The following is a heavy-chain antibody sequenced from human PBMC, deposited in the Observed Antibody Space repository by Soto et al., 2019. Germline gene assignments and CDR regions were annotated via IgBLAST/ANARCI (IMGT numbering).Heavy chain of an antibody. J-gene: IGHJ4*02. Sequence: EVQLLESGGGLVQPGGSLRLSCAASGFTFSSYAMSWVRQAPGKGLEWVSAISGSGGSTYYADSVKDRFTISRDNSKNTLYLQMNSLRAEDTALYYCAKDQWITIFGVVLSYYFDCWGQGTLVTVSS. CDR1: GFTFSSYA. V-gene: IGHV3-23*01. CDR3: AKDQWITIFGVVLSYYFDC. D-gene: IGHD3-3*01. CDR2: ISGSGGST.